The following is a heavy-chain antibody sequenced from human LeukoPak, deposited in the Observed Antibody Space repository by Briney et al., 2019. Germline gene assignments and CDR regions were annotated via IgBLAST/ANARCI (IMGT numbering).Heavy chain of an antibody. CDR2: VYYSGST. D-gene: IGHD2-2*01. Sequence: SETLSLTCSVSGGSIRSSSYYWGWIRQPPGKGLEWIGSVYYSGSTYYNPSLKSRVTVSVDTSKNQFSLKLSSVSAADTAVYYCARHRTAVPGAEFGYWGQGTLVTVSS. J-gene: IGHJ4*02. V-gene: IGHV4-39*01. CDR1: GGSIRSSSYY. CDR3: ARHRTAVPGAEFGY.